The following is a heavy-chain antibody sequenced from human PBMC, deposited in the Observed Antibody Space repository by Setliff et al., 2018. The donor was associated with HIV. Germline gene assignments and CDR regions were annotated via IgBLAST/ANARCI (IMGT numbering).Heavy chain of an antibody. V-gene: IGHV4-38-2*02. D-gene: IGHD1-20*01. Sequence: PSETLSLTCGVSGYSLTSGYYWGWIRQPPGKGLEWIGSIHDSGRTYYNPSLKSRVTISVDTSKNQFSLKLSSVAAADTAVYYCARDPYNTGRNDYWGQGALVTVS. J-gene: IGHJ4*02. CDR1: GYSLTSGYY. CDR2: IHDSGRT. CDR3: ARDPYNTGRNDY.